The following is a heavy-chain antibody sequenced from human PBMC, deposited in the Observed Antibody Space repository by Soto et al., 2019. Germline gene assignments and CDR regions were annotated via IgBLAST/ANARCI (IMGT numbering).Heavy chain of an antibody. D-gene: IGHD2-15*01. CDR2: ISSNGGST. CDR1: GFTFSSYA. J-gene: IGHJ1*01. Sequence: TGGSLRLSCAASGFTFSSYAMHWVRQAPGKGLEYVSAISSNGGSTYYANSVKGRFTISRDNSKNTLYLQMGSLRAEDMAVYYCATGHLYCSGGSCYSGEYFQHWGQGTLVTV. CDR3: ATGHLYCSGGSCYSGEYFQH. V-gene: IGHV3-64*01.